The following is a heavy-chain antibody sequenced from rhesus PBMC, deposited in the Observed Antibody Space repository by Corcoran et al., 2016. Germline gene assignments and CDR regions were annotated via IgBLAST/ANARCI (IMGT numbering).Heavy chain of an antibody. D-gene: IGHD3-16*01. CDR2: IYGSGRST. CDR3: AGGRYYSGSYFDY. V-gene: IGHV4-169*01. CDR1: GGSISSSY. J-gene: IGHJ4*01. Sequence: QLQLQESGPGLVKPSETLSVTCAVSGGSISSSYWSCLRQAPGKGLEWIGYIYGSGRSTNCNPSLKSRVTLSVDTSKNQLSRKLSSVTTADTDVYYCAGGRYYSGSYFDYWGQGVLVTVSS.